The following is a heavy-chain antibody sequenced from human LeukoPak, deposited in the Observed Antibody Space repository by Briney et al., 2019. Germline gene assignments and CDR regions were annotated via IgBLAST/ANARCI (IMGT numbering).Heavy chain of an antibody. CDR1: GFTFSSYS. CDR2: ISGSSSYI. Sequence: GGSLRLSCAASGFTFSSYSMNWVRQAPGKGLEWVSSISGSSSYIYYADSVKGRFTISRDNAKNSLYLQMNSLRAEDTGVYYCSREGSDGYNFDYWGQGTLVTVSS. D-gene: IGHD5-24*01. CDR3: SREGSDGYNFDY. V-gene: IGHV3-21*01. J-gene: IGHJ4*02.